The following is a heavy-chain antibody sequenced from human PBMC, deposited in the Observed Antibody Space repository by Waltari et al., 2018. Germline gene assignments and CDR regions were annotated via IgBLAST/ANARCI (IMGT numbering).Heavy chain of an antibody. V-gene: IGHV4-4*07. CDR3: ARDGGFGEFLDYFDY. J-gene: IGHJ4*02. D-gene: IGHD3-10*01. Sequence: QVQLQESGPGLVKPSETLSLTCTVSGGSISSYYWSWIRQPAGKGLEWIGRIYTSGSTNYNPSLKRRVTMSVDTSKNQFSLKLSSVTAAGTAVYYCARDGGFGEFLDYFDYWGQGTLVTVSS. CDR1: GGSISSYY. CDR2: IYTSGST.